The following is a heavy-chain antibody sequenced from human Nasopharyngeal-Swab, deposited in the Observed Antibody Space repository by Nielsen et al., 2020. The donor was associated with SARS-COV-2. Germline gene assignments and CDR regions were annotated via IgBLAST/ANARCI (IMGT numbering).Heavy chain of an antibody. CDR3: ARILTNFGVVASYYFDY. Sequence: SGPLSPTCPVSGGPIRSYYWSWIRQPPGKGLAWIGYIYYGGSTNYNPSLKSRVSISVDTSKNQFSLKLRSVTAADTAVYYCARILTNFGVVASYYFDYWGQGTLVTVS. CDR2: IYYGGST. V-gene: IGHV4-59*01. D-gene: IGHD3-3*01. J-gene: IGHJ4*02. CDR1: GGPIRSYY.